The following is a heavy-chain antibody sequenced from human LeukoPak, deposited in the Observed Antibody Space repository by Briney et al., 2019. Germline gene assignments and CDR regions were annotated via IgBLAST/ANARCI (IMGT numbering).Heavy chain of an antibody. D-gene: IGHD3-9*01. J-gene: IGHJ4*02. V-gene: IGHV3-21*01. CDR2: IGGDSGHI. CDR3: VRRAANHGIMTGYYVNYFDS. CDR1: GFFFNMYS. Sequence: GGSLRLSCAASGFFFNMYSMNWVRRAPGKGLEWVSSIGGDSGHIYYSDSVKGRFTISRDNAKNSLYLQMNSLRAEDTAVYYCVRRAANHGIMTGYYVNYFDSWGQGTLVTVSS.